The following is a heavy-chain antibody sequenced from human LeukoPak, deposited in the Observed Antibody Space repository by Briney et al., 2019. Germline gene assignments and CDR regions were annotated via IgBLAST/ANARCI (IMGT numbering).Heavy chain of an antibody. V-gene: IGHV3-48*04. CDR2: ISIGSSTI. CDR1: GLTFSSYT. CDR3: ATSYQRDAFDI. J-gene: IGHJ3*02. D-gene: IGHD2-2*01. Sequence: GGSLRLSCAASGLTFSSYTMNWVRQAPGKGLEWVSYISIGSSTIYYADSVKGRFTISRDNAKNSLYLQMNSLRAEDTAVYYCATSYQRDAFDIWGQGTMVTVSS.